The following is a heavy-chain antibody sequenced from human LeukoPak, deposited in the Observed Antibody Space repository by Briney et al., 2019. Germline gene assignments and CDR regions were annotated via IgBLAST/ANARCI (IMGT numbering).Heavy chain of an antibody. CDR1: GYTFTGYY. V-gene: IGHV1-2*02. D-gene: IGHD3-22*01. J-gene: IGHJ4*02. Sequence: ASVKVSCKASGYTFTGYYMHWVRQAPGQGLEWMGWINPNSGGTNYAQKFQGRVTMTRDTSISTAYMELSRLRSDDTAVYYCARPDSPYYYDSSGYYPLWGQGTLVTVSS. CDR3: ARPDSPYYYDSSGYYPL. CDR2: INPNSGGT.